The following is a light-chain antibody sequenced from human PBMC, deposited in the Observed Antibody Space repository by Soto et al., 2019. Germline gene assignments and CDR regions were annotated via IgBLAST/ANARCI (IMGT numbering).Light chain of an antibody. V-gene: IGLV2-14*02. Sequence: QSVLTQPASVSGSPGQSITLSCTGTSSDVGSYNLVSWYQQHPGKAPKLMIYEVNNRPSGVSNRFSGSKSGNTASLTISGLQAEDEADYYCSSYRGGSALGVFGTGTKLTVL. CDR3: SSYRGGSALGV. CDR1: SSDVGSYNL. J-gene: IGLJ1*01. CDR2: EVN.